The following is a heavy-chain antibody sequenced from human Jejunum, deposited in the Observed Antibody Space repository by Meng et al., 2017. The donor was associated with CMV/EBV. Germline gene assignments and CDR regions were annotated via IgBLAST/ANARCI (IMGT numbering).Heavy chain of an antibody. Sequence: GCTFDNYWMNWGRQAQGKGREWVANIKEDGSERNYVDSVKGRFTVSRDNAKKSLSLEMNSLRVEDTAIYFCARWGGEGSTSGFDFWGQGALVTVSS. J-gene: IGHJ4*02. CDR1: GCTFDNYW. CDR3: ARWGGEGSTSGFDF. V-gene: IGHV3-7*03. CDR2: IKEDGSER. D-gene: IGHD1-26*01.